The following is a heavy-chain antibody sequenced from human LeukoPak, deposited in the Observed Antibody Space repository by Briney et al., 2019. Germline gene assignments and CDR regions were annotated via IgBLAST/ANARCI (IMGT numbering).Heavy chain of an antibody. Sequence: PGGSLRLSCAASGFTFTHYWMCWVRQAPGKGLEWVANIHQDGSIQYYPDSVEGRFTISRDNAKNSLYLQMDNLRAEDTAVYYCSNGIYSSSYWGRGTLVTVSS. CDR1: GFTFTHYW. CDR3: SNGIYSSSY. CDR2: IHQDGSIQ. D-gene: IGHD6-6*01. V-gene: IGHV3-7*01. J-gene: IGHJ4*02.